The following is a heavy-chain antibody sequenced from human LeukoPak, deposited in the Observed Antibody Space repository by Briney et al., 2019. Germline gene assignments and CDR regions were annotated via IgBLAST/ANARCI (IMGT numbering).Heavy chain of an antibody. Sequence: ASVKVSFKASGYTFTSYGISWVRQAPGQGLEWMGWISAYNGNTNYAQKLQGRVTMTTDTSTSTAYMELRSLRSDDTAVYYCARELVPISPFDYWGQGTLVTVSS. J-gene: IGHJ4*02. CDR1: GYTFTSYG. D-gene: IGHD3-3*02. CDR2: ISAYNGNT. CDR3: ARELVPISPFDY. V-gene: IGHV1-18*01.